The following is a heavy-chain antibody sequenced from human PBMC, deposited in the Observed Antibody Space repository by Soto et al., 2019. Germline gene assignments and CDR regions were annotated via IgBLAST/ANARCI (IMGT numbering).Heavy chain of an antibody. J-gene: IGHJ5*01. CDR2: SSGSGGST. Sequence: GGSLRLSCAASGFNFSSYAMSWVRQALGKGLEWGSASSGSGGSTYYADSVKGRFTISRDNSKNTLYLQMNSLRAEDTAVYYCAKDEQNLGLDSWGQGTLVTVSS. V-gene: IGHV3-23*01. CDR3: AKDEQNLGLDS. CDR1: GFNFSSYA.